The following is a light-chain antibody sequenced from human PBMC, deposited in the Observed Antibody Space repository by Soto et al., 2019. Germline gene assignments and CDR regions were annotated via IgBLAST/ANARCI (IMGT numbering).Light chain of an antibody. CDR2: AAS. CDR3: LQDYNYPPT. V-gene: IGKV1-6*01. CDR1: QGIRND. J-gene: IGKJ1*01. Sequence: ALQMTQSPSSLSASVGDRVTITCRASQGIRNDLGWYQQKPGKAPKLLIYAASSLQSGVPSRFSGSGSVTDFTLTISSLQPEDFATYYCLQDYNYPPTFGQGTKVEIK.